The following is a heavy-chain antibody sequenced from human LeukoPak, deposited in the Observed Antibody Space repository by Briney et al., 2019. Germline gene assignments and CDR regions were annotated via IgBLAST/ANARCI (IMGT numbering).Heavy chain of an antibody. CDR3: ASRTIDGYYFDY. Sequence: ASETLSLTCTVSGGSISSYYWSWIRQPPGKGLEWIGYIYYSGSTNYNPSLKSRVTISVDTSKNQFSLKLSSVTAADTAVYYCASRTIDGYYFDYWGQGTLVTVSS. V-gene: IGHV4-59*08. J-gene: IGHJ4*02. CDR1: GGSISSYY. D-gene: IGHD3-3*01. CDR2: IYYSGST.